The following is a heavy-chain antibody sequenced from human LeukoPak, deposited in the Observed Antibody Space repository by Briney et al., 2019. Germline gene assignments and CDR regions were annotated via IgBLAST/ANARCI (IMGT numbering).Heavy chain of an antibody. Sequence: GASVKVSCKASGGTFSSYAISWVRQAPGQGLEWMGGIIPIFGTANYAQKFQGRVTITADGSTSTAYMELSSLRSEDTAVYYCARRDGYNFLDAFDIWGQGTMVTASS. D-gene: IGHD5-24*01. V-gene: IGHV1-69*13. J-gene: IGHJ3*02. CDR1: GGTFSSYA. CDR2: IIPIFGTA. CDR3: ARRDGYNFLDAFDI.